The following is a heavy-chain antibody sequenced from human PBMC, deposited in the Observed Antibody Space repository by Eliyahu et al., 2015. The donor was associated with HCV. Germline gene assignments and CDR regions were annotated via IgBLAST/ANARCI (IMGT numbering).Heavy chain of an antibody. Sequence: EVQLVESGGGLVQPGGSLRLSCAASGXXFSSYWMSWVRQAPGKGLEWVASMRQDGSDKYYVDSVKGRFTISRDSTKNSMYLQMNSLRAEDTAVYYCARGYSSFYFEHWGQGTLVSVSS. CDR1: GXXFSSYW. CDR2: MRQDGSDK. J-gene: IGHJ4*02. CDR3: ARGYSSFYFEH. V-gene: IGHV3-7*04. D-gene: IGHD4-11*01.